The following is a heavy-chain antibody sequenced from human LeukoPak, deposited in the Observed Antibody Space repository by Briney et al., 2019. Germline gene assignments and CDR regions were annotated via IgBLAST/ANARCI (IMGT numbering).Heavy chain of an antibody. Sequence: GGSLRLSCAASGFTFSTYWMAWVRQAPGKGLEWVANIKGDESARHQADSVKGRFTISRDNAKKSVYLQMSSLRGEDTSVYYCARDVGGSLDYWGQGTLVTVSS. CDR3: ARDVGGSLDY. CDR2: IKGDESAR. J-gene: IGHJ4*02. V-gene: IGHV3-7*01. D-gene: IGHD1-26*01. CDR1: GFTFSTYW.